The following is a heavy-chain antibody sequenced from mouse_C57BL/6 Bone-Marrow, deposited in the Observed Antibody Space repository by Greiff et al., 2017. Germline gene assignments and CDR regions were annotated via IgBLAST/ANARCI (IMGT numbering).Heavy chain of an antibody. J-gene: IGHJ3*01. CDR2: IYPSDSET. Sequence: VQLQQSGAELVRPGSSVKLSCKASGYTFTSYWMDWVKQRPGQGLEWIGNIYPSDSETHYNQKFKDKATLTVDKSSSTAYMQLSSLTSEDSAVYYCAREVSSSWFAYWGQGTLVTVSA. CDR3: AREVSSSWFAY. D-gene: IGHD1-1*01. V-gene: IGHV1-61*01. CDR1: GYTFTSYW.